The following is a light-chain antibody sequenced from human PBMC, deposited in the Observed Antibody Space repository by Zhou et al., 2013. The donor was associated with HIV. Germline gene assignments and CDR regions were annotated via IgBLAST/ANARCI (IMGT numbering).Light chain of an antibody. CDR3: QQLDPYPPFT. Sequence: EIVMTQSPATLSVSPGERATLSCRASQRVSSNLAWYQQKPGQAPRLLIYGASTRATAIPARFSGSGSGTEFTLTISSMQPEDFAANYCQQLDPYPPFTFGPGPKWISN. V-gene: IGKV3-15*01. CDR2: GAS. J-gene: IGKJ3*01. CDR1: QRVSSN.